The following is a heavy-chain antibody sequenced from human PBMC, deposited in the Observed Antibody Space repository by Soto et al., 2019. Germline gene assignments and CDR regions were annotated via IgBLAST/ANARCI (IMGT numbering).Heavy chain of an antibody. CDR2: IYYSGST. CDR1: GGSISSGGYY. V-gene: IGHV4-31*03. D-gene: IGHD4-17*01. J-gene: IGHJ3*02. CDR3: AREMDGDYAGDAFDI. Sequence: QVQLQESGPGLVKPSQTLSLTCTVSGGSISSGGYYWSWIRQHPGKGLEWIGYIYYSGSTYYNPSLKSRVTISVDTSKNQFALKLSSVTAADTAVYYCAREMDGDYAGDAFDIWGQGTMVTVSS.